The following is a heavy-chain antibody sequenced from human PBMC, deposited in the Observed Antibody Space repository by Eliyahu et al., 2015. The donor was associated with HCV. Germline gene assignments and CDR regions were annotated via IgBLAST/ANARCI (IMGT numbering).Heavy chain of an antibody. J-gene: IGHJ3*02. V-gene: IGHV4-4*07. D-gene: IGHD3-10*01. Sequence: QVQLQESGPGLVKPSETLSLTCTVXGGSISSYYWSWXRQPAGKGLGGIGRIYSSGSTNYNTSLKSRVTMSVDTSKNQFSLKLSSVTAADTAVYYCARDGSLVRHAFDIWGQGTMVTVSS. CDR1: GGSISSYY. CDR2: IYSSGST. CDR3: ARDGSLVRHAFDI.